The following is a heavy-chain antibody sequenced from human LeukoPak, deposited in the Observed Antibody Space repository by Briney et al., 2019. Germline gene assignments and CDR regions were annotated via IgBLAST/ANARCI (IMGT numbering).Heavy chain of an antibody. J-gene: IGHJ4*02. D-gene: IGHD2-2*01. Sequence: SETLSLTCAVYGGSFSGYYWSWIRQPPGKGLEWIGEINHSGSTYYNPSLKSRVTISVDTSKNQFSLKLSSVTAADTAVYYCARPAAAPCYYFDYWGQGTLVTVSS. CDR3: ARPAAAPCYYFDY. CDR2: INHSGST. V-gene: IGHV4-34*01. CDR1: GGSFSGYY.